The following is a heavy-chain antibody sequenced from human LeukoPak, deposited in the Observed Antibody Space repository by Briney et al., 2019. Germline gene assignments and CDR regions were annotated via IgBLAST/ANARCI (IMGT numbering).Heavy chain of an antibody. CDR3: ARGGKNYFDF. Sequence: ASVKVSCKASGYSFTSYGISWERDAPGRGLEWVGYISAYDGETRYAQKFQGRVTLTTDTSTGTVYMEMRRLRSDDTAVYYCARGGKNYFDFWGQGTLVTVSS. CDR2: ISAYDGET. J-gene: IGHJ4*02. CDR1: GYSFTSYG. V-gene: IGHV1-18*01. D-gene: IGHD1-26*01.